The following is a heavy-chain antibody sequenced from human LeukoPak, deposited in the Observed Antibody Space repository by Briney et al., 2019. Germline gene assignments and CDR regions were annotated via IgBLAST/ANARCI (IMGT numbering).Heavy chain of an antibody. V-gene: IGHV4-38-2*01. D-gene: IGHD3-10*01. CDR1: GYSISSGHY. Sequence: PSETLSLTCAVSGYSISSGHYWGWIRQPPGKGLEWIGSIYHSGSTYYNPSLKSRVTISVDTSKNQFSLKLSSVTAADTAVYYCARQVYYGGYYYYYMDVWGKGTTVTVSS. J-gene: IGHJ6*03. CDR3: ARQVYYGGYYYYYMDV. CDR2: IYHSGST.